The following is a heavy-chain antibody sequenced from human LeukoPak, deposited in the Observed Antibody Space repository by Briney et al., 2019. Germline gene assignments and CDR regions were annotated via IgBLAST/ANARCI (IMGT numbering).Heavy chain of an antibody. Sequence: GGSLRLSCAASGFTVSSNYMNGVRQAPGKGLEGVSVIYSGGSTYYADSVKGRFTISRDNSKNTLYLQMNSLRAEDTAVYYCARVWGSSSYFDYWGQGTLVTVSS. CDR3: ARVWGSSSYFDY. J-gene: IGHJ4*02. V-gene: IGHV3-53*01. CDR1: GFTVSSNY. CDR2: IYSGGST. D-gene: IGHD6-13*01.